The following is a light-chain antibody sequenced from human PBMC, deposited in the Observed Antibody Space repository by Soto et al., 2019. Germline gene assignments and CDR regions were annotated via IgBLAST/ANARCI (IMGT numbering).Light chain of an antibody. V-gene: IGLV1-40*01. J-gene: IGLJ1*01. CDR3: GSWDSSLSAYV. Sequence: QSALTQPPSLSGAPGQRLTISCIGSSSNIGAGYDVHWYQQFPGTAPKLLIYGNRNRPSGVPGRFSGSKSGTSATLGITGFQTGDEADYYCGSWDSSLSAYVFGTGTKVTVL. CDR2: GNR. CDR1: SSNIGAGYD.